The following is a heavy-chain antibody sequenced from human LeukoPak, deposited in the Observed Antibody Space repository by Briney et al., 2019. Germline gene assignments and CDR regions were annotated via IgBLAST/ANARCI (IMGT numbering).Heavy chain of an antibody. J-gene: IGHJ4*02. CDR1: GFTFSDYA. CDR3: VTDCGSGGSCYNS. Sequence: GGSLRLSCAASGFTFSDYAMTWVRQAPGKGLEWVSAVSGSGDNTYYADSVKGRFTISRDNSKNTLYLQMDSLRAEDTALYYCVTDCGSGGSCYNSWGQGTLVTVSA. D-gene: IGHD2-15*01. CDR2: VSGSGDNT. V-gene: IGHV3-23*01.